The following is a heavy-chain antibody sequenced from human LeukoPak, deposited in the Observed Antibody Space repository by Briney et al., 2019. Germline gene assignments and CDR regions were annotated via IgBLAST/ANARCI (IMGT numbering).Heavy chain of an antibody. J-gene: IGHJ4*02. CDR1: GGSFSVYY. CDR2: INHSGST. D-gene: IGHD6-13*01. CDR3: ARTGQQRAYYFDY. V-gene: IGHV4-34*01. Sequence: SETLSLTCALYGGSFSVYYWSCIRQPPREGVEWIGEINHSGSTKYNPALKSRVTISVDTSKNQFSLKLSSVTAADTAVYYCARTGQQRAYYFDYWGQGTLVTVSS.